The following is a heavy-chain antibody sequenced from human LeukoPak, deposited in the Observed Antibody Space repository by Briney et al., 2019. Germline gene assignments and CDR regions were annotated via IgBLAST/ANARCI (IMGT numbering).Heavy chain of an antibody. CDR1: GFTFSDST. V-gene: IGHV3-73*01. CDR2: IRTKANNYAT. D-gene: IGHD3-22*01. Sequence: GGSLRLSCAASGFTFSDSTMHWVRQTSGKGLECVGRIRTKANNYATDYAASVKGRFTISRDDSKDSTYLHLSSLKTEDTAVYYCAKGNGGDPYYYDSSGYQPWGQGTLVTVSS. J-gene: IGHJ5*02. CDR3: AKGNGGDPYYYDSSGYQP.